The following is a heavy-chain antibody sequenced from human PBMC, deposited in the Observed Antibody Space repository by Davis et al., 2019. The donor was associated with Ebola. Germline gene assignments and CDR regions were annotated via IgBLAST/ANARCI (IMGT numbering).Heavy chain of an antibody. CDR2: ISSSSSTI. CDR1: GFTFSSYS. D-gene: IGHD1-14*01. Sequence: GESLKISCAASGFTFSSYSMNWVRQAPGKGLEWVSYISSSSSTIYYADSVKGRFTISRDNAKNSLYLQMNSLRAEDTAVYYCARGVDRGFDYWGQGTLVTVSS. CDR3: ARGVDRGFDY. V-gene: IGHV3-48*04. J-gene: IGHJ4*02.